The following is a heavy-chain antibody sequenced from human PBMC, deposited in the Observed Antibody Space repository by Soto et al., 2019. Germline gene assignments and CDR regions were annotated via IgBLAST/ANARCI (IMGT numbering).Heavy chain of an antibody. CDR3: ASDRYCSGGSCYNLAPLDY. Sequence: QVQLVQSGAEVKKPGSSVKVPCKASGGTFSSYAISWVRQAPGQGLEWMGGIIPIFGTANYAQKFQGRVTITADESTSTAYMELSSLRSEDTAVYYCASDRYCSGGSCYNLAPLDYWGQGTLVTVSS. CDR1: GGTFSSYA. CDR2: IIPIFGTA. D-gene: IGHD2-15*01. V-gene: IGHV1-69*12. J-gene: IGHJ4*02.